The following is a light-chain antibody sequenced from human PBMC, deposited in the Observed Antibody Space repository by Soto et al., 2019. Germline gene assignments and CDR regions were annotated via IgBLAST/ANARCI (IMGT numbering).Light chain of an antibody. CDR1: QSVSSSY. V-gene: IGKV3-20*01. J-gene: IGKJ4*01. Sequence: DIVLTQSPGTLSLSPGERATLACRASQSVSSSYLAWYQQKPGQAPRLLIDGASSRATGIPDRFSGSGSGTDFTLTLSSLEPEDFAVYYCQQYDSSPLTFGGGTKVQIK. CDR2: GAS. CDR3: QQYDSSPLT.